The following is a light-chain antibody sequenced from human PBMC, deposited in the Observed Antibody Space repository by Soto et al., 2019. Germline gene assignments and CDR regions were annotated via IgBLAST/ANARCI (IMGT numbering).Light chain of an antibody. Sequence: EMKQSPAILSVSPGDIVTLSSRASQCVRSISAWYQQKLGEAPRLPIYGASTRATGIPARCSGSGYGTELTLPISSLQSEDFAVYCCQQYNSWPLTFGGGTKVDIK. J-gene: IGKJ4*01. CDR3: QQYNSWPLT. CDR1: QCVRSI. V-gene: IGKV3-15*01. CDR2: GAS.